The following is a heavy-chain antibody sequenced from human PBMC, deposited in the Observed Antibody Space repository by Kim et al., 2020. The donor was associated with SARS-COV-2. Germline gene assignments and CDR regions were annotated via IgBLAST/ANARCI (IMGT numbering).Heavy chain of an antibody. CDR3: ARRITYYYDSSGYQNAFDI. D-gene: IGHD3-22*01. CDR1: GGSISSYY. V-gene: IGHV4-59*08. J-gene: IGHJ3*02. Sequence: SETLSLTCTVSGGSISSYYWSWIRQPPGKGLEWIGYIYYSGSTNYNPSLKSRVTISVDTSKNQFSLKLSSVTAADTAVYYCARRITYYYDSSGYQNAFDIWGQGTMVTVSS. CDR2: IYYSGST.